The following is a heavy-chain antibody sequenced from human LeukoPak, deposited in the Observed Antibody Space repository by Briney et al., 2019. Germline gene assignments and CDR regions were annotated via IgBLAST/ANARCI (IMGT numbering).Heavy chain of an antibody. CDR1: GFTFSSYA. V-gene: IGHV3-30-3*01. CDR2: ISYDGSNK. J-gene: IGHJ4*02. D-gene: IGHD6-13*01. CDR3: ARDVAAAGPGFDY. Sequence: PGGSLRLSCAASGFTFSSYAMHWVRQAPGKGLEWVAVISYDGSNKYYADSVKGRFTISRDNSKNTLYLQMNSLRAEDTAVYYCARDVAAAGPGFDYWGQGTLVTVPS.